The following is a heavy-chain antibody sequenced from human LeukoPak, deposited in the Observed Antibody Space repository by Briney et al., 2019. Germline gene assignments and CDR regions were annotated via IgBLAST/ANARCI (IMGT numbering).Heavy chain of an antibody. J-gene: IGHJ4*02. V-gene: IGHV4-59*02. D-gene: IGHD5-12*01. CDR2: AYSTGGA. CDR1: GGSVSSLY. Sequence: SETLSHTCIVSGGSVSSLYWHWIRQSPEKGLEWIGYAYSTGGAKYNPSLKNRVTMSFDTPKNHFSLKLTSVTAADTAVYFCARSYGGYVLDEWGQGTLVVVSS. CDR3: ARSYGGYVLDE.